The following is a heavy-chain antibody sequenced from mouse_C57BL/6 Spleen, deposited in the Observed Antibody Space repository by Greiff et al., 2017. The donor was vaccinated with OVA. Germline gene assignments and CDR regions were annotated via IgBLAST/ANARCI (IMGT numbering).Heavy chain of an antibody. V-gene: IGHV1-64*01. Sequence: QVQLQQPGAELVKPGASVKLSCKASGYTFTSYWMHWVKQRPGQGLEWIGMIHPDSGSTNYNEKFKSKATLTVDKSSSTAYMQLSSLTSEDSAVYYCARGGYDVGFAYWGQGTLVTVSA. J-gene: IGHJ3*01. CDR2: IHPDSGST. CDR1: GYTFTSYW. CDR3: ARGGYDVGFAY. D-gene: IGHD2-2*01.